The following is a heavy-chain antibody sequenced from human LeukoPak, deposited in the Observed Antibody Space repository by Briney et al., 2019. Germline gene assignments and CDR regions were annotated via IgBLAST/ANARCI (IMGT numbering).Heavy chain of an antibody. J-gene: IGHJ5*02. CDR1: RYPITRHC. V-gene: IGHV1-46*01. Sequence: ASVKLSCKASRYPITRHCIHCVREAPGHGQEWMVLSNSNDGDKYYAQKFQGRVSVSRDASTSTVYMVLSSLRSEDTAVYYCARDHSSKFGGGHCGGDCYSWWLDPWGQGTLVTVSS. CDR3: ARDHSSKFGGGHCGGDCYSWWLDP. CDR2: SNSNDGDK. D-gene: IGHD2-21*02.